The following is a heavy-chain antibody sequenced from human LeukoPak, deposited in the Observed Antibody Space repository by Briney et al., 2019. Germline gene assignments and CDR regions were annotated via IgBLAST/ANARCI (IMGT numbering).Heavy chain of an antibody. CDR2: IKTRTEGGTT. J-gene: IGHJ4*02. CDR3: TTARWSITCEN. V-gene: IGHV3-15*01. CDR1: GFTFSNAW. Sequence: GGSLRLSCAASGFTFSNAWMSWVRQAPGKGLEWVGQIKTRTEGGTTGYAAPVKGRFTISRDDSKDTLYLQMNNLKTEDTGIYYCTTARWSITCENWGQGTLVTVSS. D-gene: IGHD2-8*02.